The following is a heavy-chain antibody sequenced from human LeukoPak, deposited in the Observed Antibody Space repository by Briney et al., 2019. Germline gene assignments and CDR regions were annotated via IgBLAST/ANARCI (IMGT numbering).Heavy chain of an antibody. D-gene: IGHD2-15*01. V-gene: IGHV4-38-2*02. CDR2: THHRGTT. CDR1: GYSISSGYY. J-gene: IGHJ5*02. Sequence: TSETLSLTCTVSGYSISSGYYWGWIRQPPGGGLEWIGTTHHRGTTYYNPSLKSRVAISVDTSKNQFSLKLNSVTAADTAMYSCARSLGYSSGGSCYWNLWGQGTLVTVSS. CDR3: ARSLGYSSGGSCYWNL.